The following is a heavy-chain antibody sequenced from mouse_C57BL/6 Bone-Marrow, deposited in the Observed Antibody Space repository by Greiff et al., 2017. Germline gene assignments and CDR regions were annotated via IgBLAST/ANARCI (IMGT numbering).Heavy chain of an antibody. J-gene: IGHJ3*01. CDR2: ISYDGSN. D-gene: IGHD2-5*01. CDR1: GYSITSGYY. Sequence: VQLKESGPGLVKPSQSLSLTCSVTGYSITSGYYWNWIRQFPGNKLEWMGYISYDGSNNYNPSLKNRISITRDTSKNQFFLKLNSVTTEDTATYYCARDDYSNLFAYWGQGTLVTVSA. V-gene: IGHV3-6*01. CDR3: ARDDYSNLFAY.